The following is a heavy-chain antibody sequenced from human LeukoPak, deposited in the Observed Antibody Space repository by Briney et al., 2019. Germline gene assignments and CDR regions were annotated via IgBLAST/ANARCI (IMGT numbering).Heavy chain of an antibody. V-gene: IGHV4-31*03. D-gene: IGHD6-6*01. CDR1: GGSISSGGYY. J-gene: IGHJ6*02. CDR3: ARDGEYSSSSFYYGMDV. Sequence: KPSETLSLTCTVSGGSISSGGYYWSWIRQHPGKGLEWIRYIYYSGSTYYNPSLKSRVTISVDTSKNQFSLKLSSVTAADTAVYYCARDGEYSSSSFYYGMDVWGQGTTVTVSS. CDR2: IYYSGST.